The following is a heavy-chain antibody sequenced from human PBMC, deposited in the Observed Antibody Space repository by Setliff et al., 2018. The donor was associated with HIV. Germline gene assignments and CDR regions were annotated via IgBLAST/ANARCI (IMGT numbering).Heavy chain of an antibody. Sequence: PGGSLRLSCEASGFTFSTYSMNWVRQAPGKGLEWVSAISGSGGSTYYADSVKGRFTIFRDNAKNSLYLQMNSLRAEDTAVYYCAREPHELRYFDWLLYPAYYYYGMDVWGQGTTVTVSS. CDR2: ISGSGGST. J-gene: IGHJ6*02. CDR3: AREPHELRYFDWLLYPAYYYYGMDV. V-gene: IGHV3-21*01. D-gene: IGHD3-9*01. CDR1: GFTFSTYS.